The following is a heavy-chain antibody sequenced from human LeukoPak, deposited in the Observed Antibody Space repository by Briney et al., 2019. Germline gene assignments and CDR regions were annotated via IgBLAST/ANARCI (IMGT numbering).Heavy chain of an antibody. Sequence: GGSLRLSCAASGFTFSSYGMHWVRQAPGKGLEWVAVIWYDGSNKYYADSVKGRFTISRDNSKNTLYLQMDSLRAEDTAVYYCATNRGYYDSSGYPRDWGQGTLVTVSS. CDR1: GFTFSSYG. J-gene: IGHJ4*02. CDR2: IWYDGSNK. CDR3: ATNRGYYDSSGYPRD. D-gene: IGHD3-22*01. V-gene: IGHV3-33*01.